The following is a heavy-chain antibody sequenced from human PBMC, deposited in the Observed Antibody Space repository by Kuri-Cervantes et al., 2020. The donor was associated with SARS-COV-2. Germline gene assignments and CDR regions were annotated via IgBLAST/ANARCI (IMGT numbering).Heavy chain of an antibody. CDR3: ARDYYYDSSVHFDY. CDR2: IYYSGST. V-gene: IGHV4-61*01. Sequence: GSLRLSCTVSGGSVSSGSYYWSWIRQPPGKGLEWIGYIYYSGSTNYNPSLKSRVTISVDTSKNQFSLKLSSVTAADTAVYYCARDYYYDSSVHFDYWGQGTPVTVSS. J-gene: IGHJ4*02. D-gene: IGHD3-22*01. CDR1: GGSVSSGSYY.